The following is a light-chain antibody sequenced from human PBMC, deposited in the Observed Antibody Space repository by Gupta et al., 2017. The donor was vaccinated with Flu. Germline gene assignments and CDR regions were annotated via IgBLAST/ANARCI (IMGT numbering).Light chain of an antibody. Sequence: STSNIGSNFVSWYRQLPGTAPKVLIYENNKRPSGIPDRISGSKSGTSATLDINGLQTGDEADYYCGTWYTSLSAGVFGGGTKLTVL. CDR1: TSNIGSNF. CDR3: GTWYTSLSAGV. V-gene: IGLV1-51*02. J-gene: IGLJ2*01. CDR2: ENN.